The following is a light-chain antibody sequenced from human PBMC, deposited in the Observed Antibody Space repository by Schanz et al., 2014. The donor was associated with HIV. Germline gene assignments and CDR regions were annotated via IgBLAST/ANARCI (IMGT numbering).Light chain of an antibody. V-gene: IGLV2-8*01. CDR3: SSYAGSNKNV. CDR1: SSDIGAYTY. Sequence: QSALTQPASVSGSPGQSITISCTGTSSDIGAYTYVSWYQQHPGKAPKLIIYDVSSRPSGVPDRFSGSKSGNTASLTVSGLQAEDEADYYCSSYAGSNKNVFGTGTKLTVL. J-gene: IGLJ1*01. CDR2: DVS.